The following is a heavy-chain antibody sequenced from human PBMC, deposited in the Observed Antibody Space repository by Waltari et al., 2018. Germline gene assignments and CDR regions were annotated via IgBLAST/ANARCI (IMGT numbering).Heavy chain of an antibody. J-gene: IGHJ4*02. CDR3: AREADSSGWYAGDY. CDR2: FIPCVETA. V-gene: IGHV1-69*06. CDR1: GGTFSSYA. D-gene: IGHD6-19*01. Sequence: QVQLVQSGAEVKKPGSSVKVSCKASGGTFSSYAISWVRQAPGQGLGGRGGGWGGLGWFIPCVETATEDTKFQGGVTLTADKSTSTAYMELSSLRSEDTAVYYCAREADSSGWYAGDYWGQGTLVTVSS.